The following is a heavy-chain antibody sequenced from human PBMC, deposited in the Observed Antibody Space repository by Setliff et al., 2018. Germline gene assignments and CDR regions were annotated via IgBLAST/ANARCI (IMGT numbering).Heavy chain of an antibody. CDR1: GGIFSSYA. Sequence: SVKVSCKASGGIFSSYAIGWVRQAPGQGLEWMGGIIPIFGTANYAHKFQGRVTITADESTSTAYMELSSLRSEDTAVYYCARLLPLVGPGGPFDYWGQGTLVTVSS. CDR2: IIPIFGTA. D-gene: IGHD3-16*01. CDR3: ARLLPLVGPGGPFDY. V-gene: IGHV1-69*13. J-gene: IGHJ4*02.